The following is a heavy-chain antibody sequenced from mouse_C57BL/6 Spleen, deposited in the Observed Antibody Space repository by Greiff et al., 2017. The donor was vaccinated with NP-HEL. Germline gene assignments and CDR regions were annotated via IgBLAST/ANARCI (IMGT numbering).Heavy chain of an antibody. CDR3: ARGPYYSFDY. CDR2: IYPGSGNT. Sequence: QVQLQQSGAELVRPGASVKLSCKASGYTFTDYYINWVKQRPGQGLEWIARIYPGSGNTYYNEKFKGKATLTAEKSSSTAYMQLSSLTSEDSAVYFCARGPYYSFDYWGQGTTLTVSS. D-gene: IGHD2-10*01. CDR1: GYTFTDYY. J-gene: IGHJ2*01. V-gene: IGHV1-76*01.